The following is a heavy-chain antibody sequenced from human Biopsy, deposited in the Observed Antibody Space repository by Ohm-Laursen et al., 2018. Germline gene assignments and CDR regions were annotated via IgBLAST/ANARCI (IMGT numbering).Heavy chain of an antibody. CDR3: ARGSFWFGGNYYYYGMDV. Sequence: ASVKVSCKVSEYTLTELPMHWVRQAPGKGLEWMGGFDPEHGETLYVQKFQGRVTMTRNTSISTAYMELNSLRSEDTAVYYCARGSFWFGGNYYYYGMDVWGQGTTVTVSS. V-gene: IGHV1-24*01. D-gene: IGHD3-10*01. CDR1: EYTLTELP. J-gene: IGHJ6*02. CDR2: FDPEHGET.